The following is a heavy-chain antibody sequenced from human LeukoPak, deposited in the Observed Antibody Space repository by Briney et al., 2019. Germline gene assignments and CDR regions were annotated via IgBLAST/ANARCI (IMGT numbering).Heavy chain of an antibody. CDR1: GFTFDTHA. J-gene: IGHJ4*02. CDR2: MSGHGHNV. Sequence: GSLRLSCAASGFTFDTHAMSWVRQAPGKGLEWISTMSGHGHNVYYADSVKGRFTISRDNSKNTLYLQMNSLRAEDTAVYYCAKDENYYDSSGYPFDYWGQGTLVTVSS. CDR3: AKDENYYDSSGYPFDY. D-gene: IGHD3-22*01. V-gene: IGHV3-23*01.